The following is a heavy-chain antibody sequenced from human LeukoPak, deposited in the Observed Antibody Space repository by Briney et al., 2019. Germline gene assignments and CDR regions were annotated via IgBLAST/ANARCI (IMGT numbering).Heavy chain of an antibody. V-gene: IGHV1-69*05. CDR3: ARGSQDSSRYYYVGFDY. CDR2: IIPIFGTA. J-gene: IGHJ4*02. CDR1: GGTFSSYA. Sequence: SVKVSCKASGGTFSSYAISWVRQAPGQGLELMGGIIPIFGTANYAQKFQGRVTITTDESTSTAYMELSSLRSEDTAVYYCARGSQDSSRYYYVGFDYWGQGTLVTVSS. D-gene: IGHD3-22*01.